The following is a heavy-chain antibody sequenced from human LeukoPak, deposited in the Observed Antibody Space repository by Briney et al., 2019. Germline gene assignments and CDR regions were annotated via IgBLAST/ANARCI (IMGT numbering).Heavy chain of an antibody. J-gene: IGHJ2*01. CDR2: IYYSGST. CDR3: ARSARRGYFDL. CDR1: GGSISSGDYY. Sequence: SETLSLTCTVSGGSISSGDYYWSWIRQPPGKGLERIGYIYYSGSTYYNPSLKSRVTISVDTSKNQFSLKLNSVTAADTAVYYCARSARRGYFDLWGRGTLVTVSS. V-gene: IGHV4-30-4*01.